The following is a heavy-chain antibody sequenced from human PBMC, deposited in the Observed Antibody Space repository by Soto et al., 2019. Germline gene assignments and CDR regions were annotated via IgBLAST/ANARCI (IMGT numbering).Heavy chain of an antibody. Sequence: QLQLQESGSGLVKPSQTLSLTCAVSGGSISSGGHSWSWIRQPPGKGLEWIGYIYHSGSTYYNPSLKSRVTISVDRSKNQFSLKLSSVTAADTAVYYCASAGGLGAVAADYWGQGTLVTVSS. CDR1: GGSISSGGHS. CDR2: IYHSGST. J-gene: IGHJ4*02. D-gene: IGHD6-19*01. V-gene: IGHV4-30-2*01. CDR3: ASAGGLGAVAADY.